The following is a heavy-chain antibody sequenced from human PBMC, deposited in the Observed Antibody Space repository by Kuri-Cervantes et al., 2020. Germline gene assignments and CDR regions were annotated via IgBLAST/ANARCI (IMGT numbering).Heavy chain of an antibody. CDR1: GFTFSSYA. Sequence: GESLKISCAASGFTFSSYAMSWVRQAPGKGLEWVSSVSGSGGSTHYADSVKGRFTISRDNFKSTVFLQMTSLRAEDTAVYYCATLSAAAAAYWGQGILVTVSS. J-gene: IGHJ4*02. V-gene: IGHV3-23*01. CDR2: VSGSGGST. D-gene: IGHD6-13*01. CDR3: ATLSAAAAAY.